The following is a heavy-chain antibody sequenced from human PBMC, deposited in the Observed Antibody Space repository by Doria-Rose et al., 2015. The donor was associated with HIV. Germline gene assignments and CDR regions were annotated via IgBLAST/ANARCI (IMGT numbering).Heavy chain of an antibody. Sequence: QITLKESGPVLVKPTETLTLTCTVSGVSLSSPGMGVSWIRQPPGKALEWLANIFSDDERPYKTSLKSRLAISRGTSKRQVVLTMTDMDPVDTATYYCARIKSSRWYHKYYFDFWGQGTLVIVSA. J-gene: IGHJ4*02. CDR3: ARIKSSRWYHKYYFDF. CDR1: GVSLSSPGMG. D-gene: IGHD6-13*01. V-gene: IGHV2-26*01. CDR2: IFSDDER.